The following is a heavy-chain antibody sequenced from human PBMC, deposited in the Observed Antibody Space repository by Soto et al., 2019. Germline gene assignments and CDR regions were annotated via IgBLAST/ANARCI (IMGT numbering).Heavy chain of an antibody. V-gene: IGHV4-59*08. CDR2: IYYSGST. CDR1: GGSIRSYY. Sequence: SETLSLTCTVSGGSIRSYYWSWIRQPPGKGLEWIGYIYYSGSTNYNPSLKSRVTISVDTSKNQFSLKLSSVTAADTAVYYCARHFPGPRVEYQLPRPYYYYYGMDVWGQGTTVT. CDR3: ARHFPGPRVEYQLPRPYYYYYGMDV. J-gene: IGHJ6*02. D-gene: IGHD2-2*01.